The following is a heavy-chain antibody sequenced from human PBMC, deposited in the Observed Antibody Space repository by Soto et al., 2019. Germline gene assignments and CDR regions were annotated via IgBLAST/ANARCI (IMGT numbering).Heavy chain of an antibody. V-gene: IGHV3-9*01. Sequence: PGGSLRLSCAASGFTFDEYAMHWVRHVLGKGLEWVSSISWNSGNIGYADSVKGRFTTSRDNAKNSLYLQMNSLRPEDTALYYCVRSKGGYSYGTPFDYWGQGTLVTVSS. CDR2: ISWNSGNI. CDR1: GFTFDEYA. D-gene: IGHD5-18*01. CDR3: VRSKGGYSYGTPFDY. J-gene: IGHJ4*02.